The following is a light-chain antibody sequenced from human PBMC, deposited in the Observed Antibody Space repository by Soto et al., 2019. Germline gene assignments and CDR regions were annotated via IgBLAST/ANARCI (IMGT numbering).Light chain of an antibody. CDR1: TSDVGSYNL. J-gene: IGLJ2*01. CDR3: CSYAGSSTPV. Sequence: QSVLTQPASVSGSPGQSITISCTATTSDVGSYNLVSWYQQHPGKAPKLMIYEVSKRPSGVSNSFSGSKSGNTASLTISGLQAEDEADYYCCSYAGSSTPVFGGGTKLTVL. CDR2: EVS. V-gene: IGLV2-23*02.